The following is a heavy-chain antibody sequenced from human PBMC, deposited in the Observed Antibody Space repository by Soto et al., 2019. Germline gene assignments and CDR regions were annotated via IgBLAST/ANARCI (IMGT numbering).Heavy chain of an antibody. J-gene: IGHJ4*02. CDR3: ARDPEKYSGHDLGIDY. D-gene: IGHD5-12*01. V-gene: IGHV3-48*03. CDR1: GATIYTYY. Sequence: LSLTCNVSGATIYTYYWNWVRQAPGKGLEWISYISDSGRSTSYAESVRGRFTISRDNAKNSLFLQMSSLRDEDTAIYYCARDPEKYSGHDLGIDYWGQGTLVTVSS. CDR2: ISDSGRST.